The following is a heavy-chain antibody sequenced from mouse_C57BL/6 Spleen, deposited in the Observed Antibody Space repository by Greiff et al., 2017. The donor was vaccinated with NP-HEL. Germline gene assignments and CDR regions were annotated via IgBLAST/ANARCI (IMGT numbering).Heavy chain of an antibody. CDR1: GYAFSSYW. D-gene: IGHD2-2*01. J-gene: IGHJ4*01. CDR3: ARRGYDEGYYYAMDY. V-gene: IGHV1-80*01. CDR2: IYPGDGDT. Sequence: QVQLQQSGAELVKPGASVKISCKASGYAFSSYWMNWVKQRPGKGLEWIGQIYPGDGDTNYNGKFKGKATLTADKSSSTAYMQLSSLTSEDSAVYFCARRGYDEGYYYAMDYWGQGTSVTVSS.